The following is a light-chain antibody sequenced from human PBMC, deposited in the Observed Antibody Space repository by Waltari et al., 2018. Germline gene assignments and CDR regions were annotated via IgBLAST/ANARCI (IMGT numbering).Light chain of an antibody. CDR2: DDN. CDR3: CSYAGSYTWV. J-gene: IGLJ3*02. Sequence: QSARTQPASVSGSPGQSITISCTGPSRACGHYNLVSWYQQYPGKAPKVMIYDDNRRPSGVSDRFSGSKSGNTASLTISGVQAEDEADYYCCSYAGSYTWVFGGGTKLTVL. V-gene: IGLV2-23*01. CDR1: SRACGHYNL.